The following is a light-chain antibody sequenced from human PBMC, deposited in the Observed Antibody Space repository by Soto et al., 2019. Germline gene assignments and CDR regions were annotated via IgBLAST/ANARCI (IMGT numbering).Light chain of an antibody. CDR3: SSYAASNNFYFV. Sequence: QSVLTQPPSASGSPGQSVTTSCTGTSSDVGGYNYVSWYQQYPGRAPKLMIYEVTKRPSGVPDRLSGSKSGNTASLTVSGLQAEDEADYYCSSYAASNNFYFVFGGGTKVTVL. CDR2: EVT. V-gene: IGLV2-8*01. J-gene: IGLJ3*02. CDR1: SSDVGGYNY.